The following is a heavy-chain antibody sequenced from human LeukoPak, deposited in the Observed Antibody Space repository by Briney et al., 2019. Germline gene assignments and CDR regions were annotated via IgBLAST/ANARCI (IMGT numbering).Heavy chain of an antibody. CDR2: ISVYNGDT. CDR3: ARNSSRVDY. J-gene: IGHJ4*02. D-gene: IGHD6-13*01. CDR1: GYTFTTSA. Sequence: GASVKVSCKASGYTFTTSAIIWVRQAPGQGLERMGWISVYNGDTNYAQKLQGRVTMTTDTSTSTAYMELRSLRSDDTAVYYCARNSSRVDYWGQGTLVTVSS. V-gene: IGHV1-18*01.